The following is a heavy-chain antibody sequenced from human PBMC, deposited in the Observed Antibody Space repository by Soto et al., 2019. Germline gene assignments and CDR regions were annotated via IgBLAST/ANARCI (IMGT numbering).Heavy chain of an antibody. CDR1: GFTFAGYA. D-gene: IGHD3-3*01. CDR2: TLSDGGTK. Sequence: EVPLLESGGGLVQPGGSLRLSCAASGFTFAGYAMNWVRQAPGRGLEWVAGTLSDGGTKYYADPVKGRFTISRDNSKNTLYLQINSLRVDDTALYYCAKDFRPDGKYDLDYWGQGTLVVVSS. CDR3: AKDFRPDGKYDLDY. J-gene: IGHJ4*02. V-gene: IGHV3-23*01.